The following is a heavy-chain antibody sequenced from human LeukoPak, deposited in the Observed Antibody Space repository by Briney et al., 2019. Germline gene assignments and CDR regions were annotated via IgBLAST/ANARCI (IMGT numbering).Heavy chain of an antibody. J-gene: IGHJ4*02. CDR1: GYTFTSYW. V-gene: IGHV5-51*01. Sequence: GESLKISCKGSGYTFTSYWIAWVRQMPGKGLEWVGIIYPADSDTRYSPSFQGQVTISADKSISTAYLQWRSLKASDTAMYHCARLYGRYLHYWGQGTLVTVSS. CDR2: IYPADSDT. D-gene: IGHD1-26*01. CDR3: ARLYGRYLHY.